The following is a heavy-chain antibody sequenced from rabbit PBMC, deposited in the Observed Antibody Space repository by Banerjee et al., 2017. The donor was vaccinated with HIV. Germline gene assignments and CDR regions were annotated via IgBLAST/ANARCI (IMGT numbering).Heavy chain of an antibody. D-gene: IGHD6-1*01. CDR1: GFSFSSSYW. V-gene: IGHV1S40*01. CDR2: IYAGSSGGT. J-gene: IGHJ4*01. Sequence: QSLEESGGDLVKPGASLTLTCTASGFSFSSSYWIYWVRQAPGKGLEWIGCIYAGSSGGTYYASWVNGRFTISKTSSTTVTLQLNSLTAADTATYFCARADYSVGFGLWGPGTLVTVS. CDR3: ARADYSVGFGL.